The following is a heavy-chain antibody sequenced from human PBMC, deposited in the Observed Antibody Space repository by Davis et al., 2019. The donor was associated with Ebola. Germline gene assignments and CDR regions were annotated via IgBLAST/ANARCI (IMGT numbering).Heavy chain of an antibody. Sequence: PGGSLRLSCTVSGGSISSYYWSWIRQPPGKGLEWIGYIYYSGSTNYNPSLKSRVTISVDTSKNQFSLKLSSVTAADTAVYYCARGYGALKIWGQGTMVTVSS. CDR1: GGSISSYY. D-gene: IGHD4-17*01. CDR2: IYYSGST. J-gene: IGHJ3*02. V-gene: IGHV4-59*12. CDR3: ARGYGALKI.